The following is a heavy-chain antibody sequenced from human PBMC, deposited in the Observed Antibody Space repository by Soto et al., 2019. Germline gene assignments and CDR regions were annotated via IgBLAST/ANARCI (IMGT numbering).Heavy chain of an antibody. CDR3: ARGHDYGDSRGAYYYYMDV. Sequence: ASVKVSCKASGYTFTSYDINWVRQATGQGLEWMGWMNPNSGNTGYAQKIQGRVTITRNTSISTTYIKMSSLRSEDSAVYFCARGHDYGDSRGAYYYYMDVWGKVTTVTVS. J-gene: IGHJ6*03. CDR2: MNPNSGNT. D-gene: IGHD4-17*01. V-gene: IGHV1-8*01. CDR1: GYTFTSYD.